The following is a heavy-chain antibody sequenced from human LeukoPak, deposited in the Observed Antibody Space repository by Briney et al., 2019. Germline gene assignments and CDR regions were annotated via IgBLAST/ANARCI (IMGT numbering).Heavy chain of an antibody. D-gene: IGHD5-24*01. CDR2: ISAYNGNT. Sequence: GASVKASCKASGYTFTSYGISWVRQAPGQGLEWMGWISAYNGNTNYAQKLQGRVTMTTDTSTSTACMELRSLRSDDTAVYYCAREGDGYNSAFDYWGQGTLVTVSS. V-gene: IGHV1-18*01. CDR1: GYTFTSYG. CDR3: AREGDGYNSAFDY. J-gene: IGHJ4*02.